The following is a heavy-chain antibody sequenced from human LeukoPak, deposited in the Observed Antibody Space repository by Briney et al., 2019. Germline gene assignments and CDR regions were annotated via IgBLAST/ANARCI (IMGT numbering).Heavy chain of an antibody. D-gene: IGHD3-3*01. CDR3: ARPPVYDFWSGYRF. V-gene: IGHV3-30*04. CDR1: GFTFSSYA. Sequence: GRSLRLSCAASGFTFSSYAMHWVRQAPGKGLEWVAVISYDGSNKYYADSVKGRFTISRDNSKNTLYLQMNSLRAEDTAVYYCARPPVYDFWSGYRFWGQGSTVTASS. CDR2: ISYDGSNK. J-gene: IGHJ6*02.